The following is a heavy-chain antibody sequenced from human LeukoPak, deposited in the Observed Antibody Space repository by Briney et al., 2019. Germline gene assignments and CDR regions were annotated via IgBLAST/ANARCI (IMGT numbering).Heavy chain of an antibody. CDR3: ARDTSLYYDSSGYFGNDY. CDR2: INSDGSST. D-gene: IGHD3-22*01. J-gene: IGHJ4*02. Sequence: GGSLRLSCAASGFTFSSYWMHWVRHAPGKGRVWVSRINSDGSSTIYADSVKGRFTISRDNAKNTLYLQMNSLRAEETAVYYCARDTSLYYDSSGYFGNDYWGQGTLVTVSS. V-gene: IGHV3-74*01. CDR1: GFTFSSYW.